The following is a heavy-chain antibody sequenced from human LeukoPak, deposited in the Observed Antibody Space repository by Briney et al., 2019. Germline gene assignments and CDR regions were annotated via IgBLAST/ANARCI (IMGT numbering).Heavy chain of an antibody. CDR3: ARDRGPDTTVITSYWYFDL. CDR2: INPNSGGT. D-gene: IGHD4-17*01. CDR1: GYTFTGQN. V-gene: IGHV1-2*02. J-gene: IGHJ2*01. Sequence: ASVKVSCKASGYTFTGQNMHWVRQAPGQGLEWMGWINPNSGGTNYAQKFQGRVTMTRDTSISTAYMELSRLRSDDTAVYYCARDRGPDTTVITSYWYFDLWGRGTLVTVSS.